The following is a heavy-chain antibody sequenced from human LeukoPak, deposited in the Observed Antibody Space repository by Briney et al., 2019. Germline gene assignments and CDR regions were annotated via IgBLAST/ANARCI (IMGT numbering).Heavy chain of an antibody. CDR2: IHASGTT. J-gene: IGHJ4*02. V-gene: IGHV4-4*07. Sequence: PSETLSLTCNVSGGSISNFSTWIRQPAGKGLEWIGRIHASGTTNYNSSLKSRVSMSVDTSKNQFSLKLTSVTAADTAVYFCARDGADVYGRAFDYWGQGTLVSVSS. D-gene: IGHD3-10*01. CDR3: ARDGADVYGRAFDY. CDR1: GGSISNF.